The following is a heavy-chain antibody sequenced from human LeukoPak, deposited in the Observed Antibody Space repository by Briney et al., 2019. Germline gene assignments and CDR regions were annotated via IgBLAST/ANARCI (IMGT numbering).Heavy chain of an antibody. CDR2: INTNTGNP. CDR1: GYTFASYD. CDR3: AREYDILTGPTPDY. J-gene: IGHJ4*02. V-gene: IGHV7-4-1*02. Sequence: ASVKVSCKASGYTFASYDINWVRQAPGQGLEWMGWINTNTGNPTYAQGFTGRFVFSLDTSVSTAYLQISSLKAEDTAVYYCAREYDILTGPTPDYWGQGTLVTVSS. D-gene: IGHD3-9*01.